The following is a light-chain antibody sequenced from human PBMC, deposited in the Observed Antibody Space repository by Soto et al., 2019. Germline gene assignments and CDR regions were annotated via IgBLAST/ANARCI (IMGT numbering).Light chain of an antibody. V-gene: IGKV3-15*01. J-gene: IGKJ1*01. Sequence: EIVMTQSPATLSVSPGERATLSCRASQSVGNYLAWYQQKPGQAPRLLIYVASTRATGIPARFSASGSGTDFTLTISDVQPEDFALYYCHQRQSWPRTFGQGTKVDIK. CDR3: HQRQSWPRT. CDR2: VAS. CDR1: QSVGNY.